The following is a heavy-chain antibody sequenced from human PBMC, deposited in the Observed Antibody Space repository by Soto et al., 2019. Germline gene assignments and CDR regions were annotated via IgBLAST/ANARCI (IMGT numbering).Heavy chain of an antibody. V-gene: IGHV1-69*12. CDR2: IIPIFGTA. CDR3: ARVRIGTTSYYFDY. J-gene: IGHJ4*02. D-gene: IGHD1-7*01. Sequence: QVQLVQSGAEVKKPGSSVKVSCKASGGTFSSYAISWVRQAPGQGLEWMGGIIPIFGTATYAQKFQGRVTITADESTSTAYMELSSLTSEDTAVYYCARVRIGTTSYYFDYWGQGTLVTVSS. CDR1: GGTFSSYA.